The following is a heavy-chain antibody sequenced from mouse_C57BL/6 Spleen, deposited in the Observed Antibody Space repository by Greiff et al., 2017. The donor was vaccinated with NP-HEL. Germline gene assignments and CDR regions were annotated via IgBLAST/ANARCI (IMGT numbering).Heavy chain of an antibody. CDR1: GYTFTDYY. J-gene: IGHJ1*03. D-gene: IGHD2-1*01. CDR3: ASWGNYYFDV. V-gene: IGHV1-26*01. Sequence: EVQLQQSGPELVKPGASVKISCKASGYTFTDYYMNWVKQSHGQSLEWIGDINPNNGGTSYNQKFKGKATLTVDKSSSTAYMELRSLTSEDSAVYYCASWGNYYFDVWGTGTTVTVSS. CDR2: INPNNGGT.